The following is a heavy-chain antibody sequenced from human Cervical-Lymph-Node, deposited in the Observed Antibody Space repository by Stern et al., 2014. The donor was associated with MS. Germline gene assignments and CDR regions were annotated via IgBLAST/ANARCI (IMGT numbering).Heavy chain of an antibody. V-gene: IGHV1-18*04. CDR2: LSAYNGNT. CDR1: GYTFTSYG. D-gene: IGHD3-22*01. Sequence: VQLVESGAEVKKPGASVKVSCKASGYTFTSYGISWVRQAPGQGLEWMGWLSAYNGNTNYAQKLQGRVTMTTDTSTSTAYMELRSLRSDDTAVYYCARDDYDSSGYYLRYYYYGMDVWGQGTTVTVSS. J-gene: IGHJ6*02. CDR3: ARDDYDSSGYYLRYYYYGMDV.